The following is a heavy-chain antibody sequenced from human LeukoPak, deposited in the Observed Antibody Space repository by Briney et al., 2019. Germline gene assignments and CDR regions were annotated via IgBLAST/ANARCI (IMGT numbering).Heavy chain of an antibody. D-gene: IGHD1-26*01. Sequence: GGSLRVSCAASGFTFTSYSMNWVRQAPGKGLEWVAYISGSSSDIHYADSVKGRFTISRDNANNSLYLQMNSLRAEDTAVYHCARGCGSLSLGYWGQGTLVAVSS. CDR2: ISGSSSDI. CDR1: GFTFTSYS. CDR3: ARGCGSLSLGY. V-gene: IGHV3-21*05. J-gene: IGHJ4*02.